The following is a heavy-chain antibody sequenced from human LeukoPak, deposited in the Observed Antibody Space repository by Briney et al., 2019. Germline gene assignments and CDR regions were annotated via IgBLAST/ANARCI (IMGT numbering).Heavy chain of an antibody. CDR2: IIPIFGTA. CDR1: GGTFSSYA. CDR3: ARDPAIYYGSGSYFRY. J-gene: IGHJ4*02. D-gene: IGHD3-10*01. Sequence: SVKVSCKASGGTFSSYAISWVRQAPGQGLEWMGGIIPIFGTANYAQKFEGRVTITTDESTSTAYMELSSRRSEDTAVYYCARDPAIYYGSGSYFRYWGQGTLVTVSS. V-gene: IGHV1-69*05.